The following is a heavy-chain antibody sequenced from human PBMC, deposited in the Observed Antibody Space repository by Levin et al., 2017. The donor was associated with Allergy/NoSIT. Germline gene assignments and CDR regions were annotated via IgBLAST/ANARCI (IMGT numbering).Heavy chain of an antibody. Sequence: RAGGSLRLSCAASGFTFSSYAMHWVRQAPGKGLEWVAVISYDGSNKYYADSVKGRFTISRDNSKNTLYLQMNSLRAEDTAVYYCARDEQWLVLGAFDIWGQGTMVTVSS. CDR2: ISYDGSNK. D-gene: IGHD6-19*01. CDR3: ARDEQWLVLGAFDI. CDR1: GFTFSSYA. V-gene: IGHV3-30-3*01. J-gene: IGHJ3*02.